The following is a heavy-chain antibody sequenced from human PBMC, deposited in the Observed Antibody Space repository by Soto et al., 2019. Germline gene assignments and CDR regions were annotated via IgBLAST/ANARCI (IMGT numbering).Heavy chain of an antibody. J-gene: IGHJ6*02. V-gene: IGHV3-73*01. CDR2: IRSKANSYAT. CDR1: GFTFSGSA. Sequence: EVQLVESGGGLVQPGGSLTLSCAASGFTFSGSAMHWVRQASGKGLEWVGRIRSKANSYATAYAASVKGRFTISRDDAKNTAYLQMNSLKTEETAVYYCTPLGCMDVWGQGTTVSVSS. CDR3: TPLGCMDV.